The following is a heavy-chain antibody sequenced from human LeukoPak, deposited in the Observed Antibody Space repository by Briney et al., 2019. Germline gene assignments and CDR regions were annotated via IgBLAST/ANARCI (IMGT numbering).Heavy chain of an antibody. CDR3: ARTLPRIQLWFCD. Sequence: QPSETLSLTCAVYGGSFSGYYWSWIRQPPGKGLEWIGEINHSGSTNYNPSLKSRVTISVDTSKNRFSLKLSSVTAADTAVYYCARTLPRIQLWFCDWGQGTLVTVSS. D-gene: IGHD5-18*01. J-gene: IGHJ4*02. V-gene: IGHV4-34*01. CDR1: GGSFSGYY. CDR2: INHSGST.